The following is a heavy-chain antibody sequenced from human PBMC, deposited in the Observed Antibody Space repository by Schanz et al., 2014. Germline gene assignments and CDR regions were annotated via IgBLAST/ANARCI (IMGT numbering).Heavy chain of an antibody. CDR1: GFTFRVFA. CDR2: ITGSGAT. D-gene: IGHD5-18*01. CDR3: AKYGGGYSYGFVEY. Sequence: EVQLVESGGGLVQPGGSLRLSCAASGFTFRVFAMNWVRQAPGKGLEWVSIITGSGATYYADSVKGRFTISRDNSNNTQYLQMKSLRAEDTAVYYCAKYGGGYSYGFVEYWGQGILVTVSS. V-gene: IGHV3-23*04. J-gene: IGHJ4*02.